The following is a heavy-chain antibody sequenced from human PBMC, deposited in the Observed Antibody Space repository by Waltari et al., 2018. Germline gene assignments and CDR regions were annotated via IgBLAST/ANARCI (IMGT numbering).Heavy chain of an antibody. J-gene: IGHJ4*02. CDR3: AAGTGKTDLDY. CDR2: IKSRGDGETT. V-gene: IGHV3-15*01. Sequence: EVHLVESGGGLVKPGGCLRLSCAASGFTFSNAWMNWVRQAPGKGWEWVGRIKSRGDGETTDYAASVKGRFTISRDDSQNTVSIQMNSLRTEDSAVYFCAAGTGKTDLDYWGQGSLVTVSS. CDR1: GFTFSNAW.